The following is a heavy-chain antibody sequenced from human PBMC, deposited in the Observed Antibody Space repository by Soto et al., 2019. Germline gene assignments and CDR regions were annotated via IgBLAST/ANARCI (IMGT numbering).Heavy chain of an antibody. CDR1: GGSISSYY. V-gene: IGHV4-59*12. CDR3: ASDLRIVGATDYYYYGMDV. J-gene: IGHJ6*02. D-gene: IGHD1-26*01. Sequence: PSETLSLTCTVSGGSISSYYWSWIRQPPGKGLEWIGYIYYSGSTNYNPSLKSRVTISVDTSKNQFSLKLSSVTAADTAVYYCASDLRIVGATDYYYYGMDVWGQGTTVTVSS. CDR2: IYYSGST.